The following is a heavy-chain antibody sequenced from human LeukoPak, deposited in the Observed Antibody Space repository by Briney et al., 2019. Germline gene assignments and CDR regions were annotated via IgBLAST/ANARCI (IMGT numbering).Heavy chain of an antibody. J-gene: IGHJ4*02. CDR3: ARVPDF. V-gene: IGHV3-48*02. CDR1: GFTFRNYV. Sequence: GGSLRLSCAASGFTFRNYVIHWVRQAPGKGLEWVSYISSSSSTIYYADSVKGRFTISRDNAKNSLYLQMNSLRDEDTAVYYCARVPDFWGQGTLVTVSS. CDR2: ISSSSSTI.